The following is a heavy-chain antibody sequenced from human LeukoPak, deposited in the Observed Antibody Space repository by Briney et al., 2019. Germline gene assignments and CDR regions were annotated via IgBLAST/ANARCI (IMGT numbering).Heavy chain of an antibody. CDR3: ARRFRAVAGHHYYYYMDV. V-gene: IGHV4-38-2*02. D-gene: IGHD6-19*01. CDR1: GYSISSGYF. CDR2: IYHSGST. Sequence: SETLSLTCTVSGYSISSGYFWGWIRQPPGKGLEWIGSIYHSGSTSYNPSLKSRLTISVDTSKNQFSLKLSSVTAADTAVYYCARRFRAVAGHHYYYYMDVWGKGTTVTISS. J-gene: IGHJ6*03.